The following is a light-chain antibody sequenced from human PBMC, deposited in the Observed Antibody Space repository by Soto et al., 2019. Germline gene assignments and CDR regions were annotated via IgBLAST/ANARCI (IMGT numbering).Light chain of an antibody. CDR2: LNSDGSH. CDR3: QTWGTGIRV. J-gene: IGLJ3*02. CDR1: SGHSSYA. V-gene: IGLV4-69*01. Sequence: QLVLTQSPSASASLGASVKLTCTLSSGHSSYAIAWHQQQPEKGPRYLMKLNSDGSHSKGDGIPDRFSGSSSGAERYLTISSLQSEDEADYYCQTWGTGIRVFGGGTTPTVL.